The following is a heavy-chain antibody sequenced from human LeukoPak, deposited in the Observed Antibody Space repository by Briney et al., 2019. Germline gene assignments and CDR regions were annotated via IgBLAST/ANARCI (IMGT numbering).Heavy chain of an antibody. V-gene: IGHV1-69*13. D-gene: IGHD3-22*01. CDR2: IIPIFGTA. CDR1: GGTFSNYA. Sequence: SVKVSCKASGGTFSNYAISWVRQAPGQGLEWMGGIIPIFGTANYAQKFQGRVTITADESTNTAYMELSSLRSEDTAVYYCAGRDSSGYWPYYYYYMDVWGKGTTVTISS. J-gene: IGHJ6*03. CDR3: AGRDSSGYWPYYYYYMDV.